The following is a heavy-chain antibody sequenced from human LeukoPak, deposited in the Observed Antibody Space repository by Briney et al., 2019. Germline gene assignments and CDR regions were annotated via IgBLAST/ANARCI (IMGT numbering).Heavy chain of an antibody. CDR3: ARDRRYCSSTSCYDEGYFDY. Sequence: QSGGSLRLSCAASGFTFSTYGMSWVRQAPGKGLEWVSSISGSGGSTYYADSVKGRFTISRDNSKNTLYLQMNCLRAEDTAVYYCARDRRYCSSTSCYDEGYFDYWGQGTLVTVSS. D-gene: IGHD2-2*01. CDR2: ISGSGGST. CDR1: GFTFSTYG. J-gene: IGHJ4*02. V-gene: IGHV3-23*01.